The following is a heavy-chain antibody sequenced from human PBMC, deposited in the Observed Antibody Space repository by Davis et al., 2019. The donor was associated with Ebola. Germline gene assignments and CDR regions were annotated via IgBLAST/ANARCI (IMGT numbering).Heavy chain of an antibody. D-gene: IGHD1-7*01. V-gene: IGHV1-8*01. CDR3: ARGRDNWNYADMDV. CDR2: MNPNSGNT. CDR1: GYNFLSYG. Sequence: ASVKVSCKASGYNFLSYGINWVRQATGQGLEWMGWMNPNSGNTGYAQKFQGRVTITRNTSINTAYMELSSLRSEDTAVYYCARGRDNWNYADMDVWGKGTTVTVSS. J-gene: IGHJ6*03.